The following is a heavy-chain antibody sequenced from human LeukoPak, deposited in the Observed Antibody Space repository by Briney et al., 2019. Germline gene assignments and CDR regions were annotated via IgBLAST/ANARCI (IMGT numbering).Heavy chain of an antibody. Sequence: GGSLRLSCAASGFTFSSYAMSWVRQAPGKGLEWVSAISGSGGSTCYADSVKGRFTISRDNSKNTLYLQMNSLRAEDTAVYYCAKDYRPWLAGFDYWGQGTLVTVSS. J-gene: IGHJ4*02. CDR2: ISGSGGST. D-gene: IGHD6-19*01. CDR3: AKDYRPWLAGFDY. V-gene: IGHV3-23*01. CDR1: GFTFSSYA.